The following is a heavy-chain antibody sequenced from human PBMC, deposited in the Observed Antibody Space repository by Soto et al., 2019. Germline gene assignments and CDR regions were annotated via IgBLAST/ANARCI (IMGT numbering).Heavy chain of an antibody. CDR3: ARDLGNXLMVYTIGHYYYYGMDV. D-gene: IGHD2-8*01. V-gene: IGHV3-74*01. Sequence: GGSLRLSCAASGFTFSSYWMHWVRQAPGKGLVWVSRIHSGGSSTSYADSVKGRFTISRDNAKNTLFLQMNSLRAEDTAVYYCARDLGNXLMVYTIGHYYYYGMDVWGQGTTVTVSS. CDR1: GFTFSSYW. J-gene: IGHJ6*02. CDR2: IHSGGSST.